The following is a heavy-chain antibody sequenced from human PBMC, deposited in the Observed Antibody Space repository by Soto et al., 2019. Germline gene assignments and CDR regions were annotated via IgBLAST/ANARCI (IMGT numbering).Heavy chain of an antibody. D-gene: IGHD2-15*01. V-gene: IGHV3-66*01. J-gene: IGHJ6*04. CDR1: GFTVSSKY. Sequence: EVQLVESGRGLVQPGGSLRLSCAASGFTVSSKYMSWVRQAPGKGLEWVSLIQSGGPTYYADSVKGRFTISRDTSENTVHLQMDSLRAEDTAVYYCARDDVLCDGGRCYGVSLDVWGKGTTVTVSS. CDR2: IQSGGPT. CDR3: ARDDVLCDGGRCYGVSLDV.